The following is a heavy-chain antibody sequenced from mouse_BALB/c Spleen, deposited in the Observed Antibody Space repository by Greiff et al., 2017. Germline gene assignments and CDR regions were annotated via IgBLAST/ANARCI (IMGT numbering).Heavy chain of an antibody. J-gene: IGHJ3*01. V-gene: IGHV1-7*01. Sequence: VQLQQSGAELAKPGASVKMSCKASGYTFTSYWMHWVKQRPGQGLEWIGYINPSTGYTEYNQKFKDKATLTADKSSSTAYMQLSSLTSEDSAVYYCAIYYYGRDWGQGTLVTVSA. CDR3: AIYYYGRD. CDR2: INPSTGYT. CDR1: GYTFTSYW. D-gene: IGHD1-1*01.